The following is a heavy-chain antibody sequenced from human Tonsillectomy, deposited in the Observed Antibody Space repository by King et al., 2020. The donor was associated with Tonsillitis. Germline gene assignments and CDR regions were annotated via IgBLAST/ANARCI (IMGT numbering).Heavy chain of an antibody. Sequence: VQLVESGAEVKKPGSSVKVSCEASGGTFSSYDISWVRQAPGQGLEWMGRIIPILGITNYAQKFQGRVTLTADKSTSTAYMELSGLRSDDTAVYYCARVGVAAAGFFDSWGQGTLVTVSS. D-gene: IGHD6-13*01. CDR2: IIPILGIT. V-gene: IGHV1-69*09. CDR3: ARVGVAAAGFFDS. CDR1: GGTFSSYD. J-gene: IGHJ4*02.